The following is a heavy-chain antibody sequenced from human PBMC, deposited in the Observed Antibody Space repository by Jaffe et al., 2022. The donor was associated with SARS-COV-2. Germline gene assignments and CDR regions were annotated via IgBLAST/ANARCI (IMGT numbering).Heavy chain of an antibody. Sequence: EVQLVQSGAEVKKPGESLKISCKGSGYSFTSYWIGWVRQMPGKGLEWMGIIYPGDSDTRYSPSFQGQVTISADKSISTAYLQWSSLKASDTAMYYCARQLGYCSGGSCYSFLAPDAFDIWGQGTMVTVSS. CDR1: GYSFTSYW. J-gene: IGHJ3*02. CDR3: ARQLGYCSGGSCYSFLAPDAFDI. D-gene: IGHD2-15*01. CDR2: IYPGDSDT. V-gene: IGHV5-51*01.